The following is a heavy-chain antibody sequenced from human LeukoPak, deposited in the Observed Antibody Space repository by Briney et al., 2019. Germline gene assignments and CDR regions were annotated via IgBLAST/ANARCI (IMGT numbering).Heavy chain of an antibody. CDR2: ISSSSNST. D-gene: IGHD2-2*01. Sequence: GGSLRLSCAASGFTFNFYNMNWVRQAPGKGLEWVSSISSSSNSTYYADSVKGQFTISRDNAKNSLYLQMNSLRAGDTAVYYCARGPSCTSTSCYTTGLFDYWGQGTLVTVSS. CDR3: ARGPSCTSTSCYTTGLFDY. J-gene: IGHJ4*02. CDR1: GFTFNFYN. V-gene: IGHV3-21*01.